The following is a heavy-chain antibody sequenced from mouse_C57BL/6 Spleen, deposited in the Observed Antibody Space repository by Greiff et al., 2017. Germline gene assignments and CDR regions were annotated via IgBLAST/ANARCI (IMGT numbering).Heavy chain of an antibody. Sequence: VQLQQPGAELVKPGASVKVSCKASGYTFTSYWMHWVKQRPGQGLEWIGRIHPSDSDTNYNQKFKGKATLTVDKSSSTAYMQLSILTSEDSAVYYCAIFITTVVSTVYVDYWGQGTTLTVSS. CDR2: IHPSDSDT. CDR1: GYTFTSYW. V-gene: IGHV1-74*01. D-gene: IGHD1-1*01. CDR3: AIFITTVVSTVYVDY. J-gene: IGHJ2*01.